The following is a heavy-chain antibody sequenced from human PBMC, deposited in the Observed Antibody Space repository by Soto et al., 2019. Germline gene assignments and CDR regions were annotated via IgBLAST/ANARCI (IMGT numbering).Heavy chain of an antibody. V-gene: IGHV1-46*01. J-gene: IGHJ3*02. CDR2: INPSGGRT. CDR1: GYTFTNYS. D-gene: IGHD3-10*02. CDR3: ARGPHITTFGHTFDI. Sequence: QVELVQSGAEVKKPGASVKVSCKASGYTFTNYSVHWVRQAPGQGLEWMGVINPSGGRTSYAQNFQGRVTMTRDTSTSTVFMELSSLRSDDTAIYYCARGPHITTFGHTFDIWGQGTMVTVSS.